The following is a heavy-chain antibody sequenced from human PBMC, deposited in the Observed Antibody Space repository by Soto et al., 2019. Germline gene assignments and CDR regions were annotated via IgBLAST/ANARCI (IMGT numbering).Heavy chain of an antibody. CDR1: GGTFSSYA. CDR3: ARGGRDGYKSGVPFDL. J-gene: IGHJ2*01. Sequence: QVQLVQSGAEVKKPGSSVKVSCKASGGTFSSYAISWVRQAPGQGLEWMGGIIPIFGTANYAQKFQGRVTITADESKSTGYMELSSLRSEDTAVYYCARGGRDGYKSGVPFDLWGRGTLVTVSS. D-gene: IGHD5-12*01. CDR2: IIPIFGTA. V-gene: IGHV1-69*01.